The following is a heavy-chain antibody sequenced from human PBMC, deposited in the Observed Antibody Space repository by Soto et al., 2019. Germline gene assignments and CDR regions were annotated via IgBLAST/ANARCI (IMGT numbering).Heavy chain of an antibody. J-gene: IGHJ6*02. CDR2: ISAYNGNT. V-gene: IGHV1-18*01. D-gene: IGHD3-22*01. CDR3: ARDPALNTYYYDSSGYHGLYYYGMDV. Sequence: GASVKVSCKASGYTFTSYGISWVRQAPGQGLEWMGWISAYNGNTNYAQKLQGRVTMTTDTSTSTAYMELRSLRSDDTAVYYCARDPALNTYYYDSSGYHGLYYYGMDVWGQGTTVTV. CDR1: GYTFTSYG.